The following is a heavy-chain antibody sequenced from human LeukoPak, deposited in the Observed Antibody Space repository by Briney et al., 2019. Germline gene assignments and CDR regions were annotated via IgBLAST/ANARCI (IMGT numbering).Heavy chain of an antibody. CDR3: ARGPHYDYVWGSYARTTPFDP. CDR1: GGSFSGYY. Sequence: SETLSLTCAVYGGSFSGYYWSWIRQPPGKGLEWIGEINHSGSTNYNPSLKSRVTISVDTSKNQFSLKLSSVTAADTAVYYCARGPHYDYVWGSYARTTPFDPWGQGTLVTVSS. D-gene: IGHD3-16*01. J-gene: IGHJ5*02. CDR2: INHSGST. V-gene: IGHV4-34*01.